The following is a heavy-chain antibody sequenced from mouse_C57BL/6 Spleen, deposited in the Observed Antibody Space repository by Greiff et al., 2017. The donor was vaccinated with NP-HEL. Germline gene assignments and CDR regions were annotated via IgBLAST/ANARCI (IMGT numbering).Heavy chain of an antibody. CDR2: IWSGGST. V-gene: IGHV2-2*01. Sequence: QVQLQQSGPGLVQPSQSLSITCTVSGFSFTSYGVHWVRQSPGKGLEWLGVIWSGGSTDYNAAFISRLSISKDNSKSQVFFKMNSLRADDTAIYYCARNYGVGAGTYFDVWGTGTTVTVSS. CDR1: GFSFTSYG. J-gene: IGHJ1*03. CDR3: ARNYGVGAGTYFDV. D-gene: IGHD4-1*01.